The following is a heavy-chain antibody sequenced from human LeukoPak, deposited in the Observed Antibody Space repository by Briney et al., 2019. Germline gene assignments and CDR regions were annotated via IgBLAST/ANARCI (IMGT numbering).Heavy chain of an antibody. CDR1: GYTFTGYH. CDR3: ARGLLYDTFFGY. CDR2: INPNSGGT. V-gene: IGHV1-2*02. D-gene: IGHD3-16*01. Sequence: ASVKVSCKASGYTFTGYHMHWVRQAPGQGLEWMGWINPNSGGTNYAQKFQGRVTMTRDTSISTAYMELSRLRSDDTAVYYCARGLLYDTFFGYWGQGTLVTVSS. J-gene: IGHJ4*02.